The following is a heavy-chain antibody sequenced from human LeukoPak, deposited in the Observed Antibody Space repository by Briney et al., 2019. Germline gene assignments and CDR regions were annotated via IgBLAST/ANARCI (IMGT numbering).Heavy chain of an antibody. CDR3: ATEGRVGIVGGTSRDFEY. D-gene: IGHD3-22*01. J-gene: IGHJ4*02. CDR1: GFTFSSYW. CDR2: IKQDGSEK. Sequence: GGSLRPSCVVSGFTFSSYWMSWVRQAPGKGLEWVANIKQDGSEKYYVDSVKGRFTMSRDNAKNSLYLQMNSLRPEDTAVYYCATEGRVGIVGGTSRDFEYWGQGTVVTVSS. V-gene: IGHV3-7*01.